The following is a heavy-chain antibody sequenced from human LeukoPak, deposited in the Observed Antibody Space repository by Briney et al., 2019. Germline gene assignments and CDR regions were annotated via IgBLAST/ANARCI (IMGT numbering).Heavy chain of an antibody. CDR3: ARDVQQWLVLRYYYYYMDV. CDR1: GFTFSNAW. D-gene: IGHD6-19*01. CDR2: IKQDGSEK. V-gene: IGHV3-7*01. Sequence: GGSLRLSCAASGFTFSNAWMSWVRQAPGKGLEWVANIKQDGSEKYYVDSVKGRFTISRDNAKNSLYLQMNSLRAEDTAVYYCARDVQQWLVLRYYYYYMDVWGKGTTVTVSS. J-gene: IGHJ6*03.